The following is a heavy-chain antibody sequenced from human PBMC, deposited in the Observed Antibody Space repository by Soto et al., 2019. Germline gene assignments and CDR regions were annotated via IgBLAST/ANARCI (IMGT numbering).Heavy chain of an antibody. J-gene: IGHJ3*02. CDR3: ARDPDLYDSPYPYAFDI. D-gene: IGHD5-12*01. V-gene: IGHV1-69*06. CDR2: IIPIFGTA. CDR1: GSTFSSYA. Sequence: SVKVSCKASGSTFSSYAISGVRQAPGQGLEWMGGIIPIFGTANYAQKFQGRVTITADKSTSTAYMELSSLRSEDTAVYYCARDPDLYDSPYPYAFDIWGQGTMVTVSS.